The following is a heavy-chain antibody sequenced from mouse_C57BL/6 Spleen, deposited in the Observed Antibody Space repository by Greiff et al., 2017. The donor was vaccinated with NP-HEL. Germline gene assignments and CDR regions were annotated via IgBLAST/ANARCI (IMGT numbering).Heavy chain of an antibody. CDR1: GYAFSSSW. CDR3: ARLGTTDKGSWFAY. Sequence: QVQLQQSGPELVKPGASVKISCKASGYAFSSSWMNWVKQRPGKGLEWIGRIYPGDGDTNYNGKFKGKATLTADKSSSTAYMQLSSLTSEDSAVYFCARLGTTDKGSWFAYWGQGTLVTVSA. J-gene: IGHJ3*01. CDR2: IYPGDGDT. V-gene: IGHV1-82*01. D-gene: IGHD1-1*01.